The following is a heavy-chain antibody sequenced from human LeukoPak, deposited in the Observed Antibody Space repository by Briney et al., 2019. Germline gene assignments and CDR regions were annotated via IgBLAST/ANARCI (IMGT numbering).Heavy chain of an antibody. J-gene: IGHJ3*02. CDR1: GFTVSSNY. D-gene: IGHD1-26*01. CDR3: ARDDRGRNAFDI. Sequence: TGGSLRLSCAASGFTVSSNYMSWVRQAPGKGLEWVSYISSSSSTIYYADSVKGRFTISRDNAKNSLYLQMNSLRAEDTAVYYCARDDRGRNAFDIWGQGTMVTVSS. V-gene: IGHV3-48*01. CDR2: ISSSSSTI.